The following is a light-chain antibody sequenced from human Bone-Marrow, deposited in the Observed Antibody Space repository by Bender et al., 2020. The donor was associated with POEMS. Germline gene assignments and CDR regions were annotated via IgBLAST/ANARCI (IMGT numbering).Light chain of an antibody. J-gene: IGLJ2*01. Sequence: QSALTQPPSASASPGQSVTISCTGTSSDVGGFDYVSWYQHHPGKVPQLLIYEVTKRPSGVPARFSGTRSGNTASLTVAGRQTEDESDYHCTSYALGDILLFGGGPKLTVL. V-gene: IGLV2-8*01. CDR3: TSYALGDILL. CDR1: SSDVGGFDY. CDR2: EVT.